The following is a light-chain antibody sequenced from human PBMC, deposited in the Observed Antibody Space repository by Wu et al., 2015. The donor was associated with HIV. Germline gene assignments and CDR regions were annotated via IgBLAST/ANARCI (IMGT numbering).Light chain of an antibody. CDR1: QSVSSAY. CDR3: LQYDSSPQST. V-gene: IGKV3-20*01. Sequence: EIVLTQSPGTLSLSPGERATLSCRTSQSVSSAYLSWYQQKPGQAPRLLIFGASTRATGIPNRFSGSGSGTDFTLTITRLEPEDFAVYYCLQYDSSPQSTLGQGTKLEIK. J-gene: IGKJ2*01. CDR2: GAS.